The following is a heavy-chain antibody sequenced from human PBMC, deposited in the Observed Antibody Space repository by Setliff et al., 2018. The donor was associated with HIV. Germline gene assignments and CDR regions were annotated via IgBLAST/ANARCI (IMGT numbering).Heavy chain of an antibody. D-gene: IGHD3-22*01. CDR2: INPYSGNT. J-gene: IGHJ5*01. CDR1: GYTFTSYG. V-gene: IGHV1-8*01. Sequence: ASVKVSCKASGYTFTSYGINWVRQATGHGLEWMGWINPYSGNTGYAQKFQGRVTMTRETSTSTAYLELSNLRAEDTAVYYCVRGIYDSSGFWYPHGDSWGQGTLVTVSS. CDR3: VRGIYDSSGFWYPHGDS.